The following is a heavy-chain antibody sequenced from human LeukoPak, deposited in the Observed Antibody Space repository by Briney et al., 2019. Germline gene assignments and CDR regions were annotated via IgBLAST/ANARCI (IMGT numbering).Heavy chain of an antibody. CDR3: ARDRNDYVWGSYRIFDY. Sequence: PSETLSLTCTVSGGSISSYYWSWIRQPPGKGLEWIGYIYYSGSTNYNPSLKSRVTISVDTSKNQFSLKLSSVTAADTAVYYCARDRNDYVWGSYRIFDYWGREPWSPSPQ. V-gene: IGHV4-59*01. CDR2: IYYSGST. D-gene: IGHD3-16*02. CDR1: GGSISSYY. J-gene: IGHJ4*02.